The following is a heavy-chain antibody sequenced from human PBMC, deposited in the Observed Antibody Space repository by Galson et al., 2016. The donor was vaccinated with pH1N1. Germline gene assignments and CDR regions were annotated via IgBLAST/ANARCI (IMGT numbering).Heavy chain of an antibody. V-gene: IGHV1-18*01. Sequence: VKVSCKASGYTFTSFGITWVRQAPGQGLEWMGWINAHNGHTDYAQRLQGRVAMTTDTSTSTAYMELRSLRSDDTAVYFCARGAVMNAFAYWGQGTMVTVSS. CDR1: GYTFTSFG. J-gene: IGHJ3*01. D-gene: IGHD3-16*01. CDR2: INAHNGHT. CDR3: ARGAVMNAFAY.